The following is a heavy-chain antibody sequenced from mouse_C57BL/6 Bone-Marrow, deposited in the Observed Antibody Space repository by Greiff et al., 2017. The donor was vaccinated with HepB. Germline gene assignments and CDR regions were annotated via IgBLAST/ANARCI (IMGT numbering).Heavy chain of an antibody. CDR1: GFTFSSYG. D-gene: IGHD1-1*01. J-gene: IGHJ2*01. V-gene: IGHV5-6*02. Sequence: DVMLVESGGDLVKPGGSLKLSCAASGFTFSSYGMSWVRQTPDKRLEWVATISSGGSYTYYPDSVKGRFTISRDNAKNTLYLQMSSLKSEDTAMYYCARHPYYGSSYGGFFDYWGQGTTLTVSS. CDR2: ISSGGSYT. CDR3: ARHPYYGSSYGGFFDY.